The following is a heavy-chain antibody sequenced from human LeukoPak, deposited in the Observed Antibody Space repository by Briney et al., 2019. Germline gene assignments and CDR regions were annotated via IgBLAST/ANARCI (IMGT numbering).Heavy chain of an antibody. D-gene: IGHD2-15*01. J-gene: IGHJ4*01. Sequence: PGGSLRLSCEASGFTFSDSAMSWVGQASGRGLEWVSLISASGGNSYFADSVKGRFTVSRDSSKNTLHLQMNSLRAEDTAVYYCARDIELTCWGHGTLVTVSS. V-gene: IGHV3-23*01. CDR3: ARDIELTC. CDR2: ISASGGNS. CDR1: GFTFSDSA.